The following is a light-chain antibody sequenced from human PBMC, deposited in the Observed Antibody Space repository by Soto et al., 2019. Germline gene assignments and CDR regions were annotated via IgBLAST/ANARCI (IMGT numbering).Light chain of an antibody. J-gene: IGKJ5*01. V-gene: IGKV3-11*01. Sequence: EIVLTQSPGTLSLAPGEGCTLSCRASHGVTSNFLAWYQQKPGQAPRLLIYDASNRATGIPARFSGSGSGTDFTLTISSLEPEDFAVYYCQQRSNWPSITFGQGTRLEI. CDR2: DAS. CDR3: QQRSNWPSIT. CDR1: HGVTSN.